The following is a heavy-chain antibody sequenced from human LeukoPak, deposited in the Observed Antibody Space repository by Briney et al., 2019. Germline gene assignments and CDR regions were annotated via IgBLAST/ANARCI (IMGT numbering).Heavy chain of an antibody. CDR3: ARLAVVTPLLDAFDI. CDR2: IIPIFGTA. V-gene: IGHV1-69*13. CDR1: GGTFSSYA. Sequence: SVKVSCKASGGTFSSYAISWMRQAPGQGLEWMGGIIPIFGTANYAQKFQGRVTITADESTSTAYMELSSLRSEDTAVYYCARLAVVTPLLDAFDIWGQGTMVTVSS. J-gene: IGHJ3*02. D-gene: IGHD4-23*01.